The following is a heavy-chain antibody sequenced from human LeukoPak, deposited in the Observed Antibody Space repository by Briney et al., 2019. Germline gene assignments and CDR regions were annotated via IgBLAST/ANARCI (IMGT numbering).Heavy chain of an antibody. J-gene: IGHJ6*02. D-gene: IGHD3-16*01. CDR1: GGSISSYY. Sequence: PSQTLSLTCTVSGGSISSYYWSWIRQPPGKGLEWIGYIYYSGSTNYNPSLKSRVTISVDTSKNQFSLKLSSVTAADTAVYYCAREPRGGVPPYYYGMDVWGQGTTVTVSS. CDR3: AREPRGGVPPYYYGMDV. CDR2: IYYSGST. V-gene: IGHV4-59*01.